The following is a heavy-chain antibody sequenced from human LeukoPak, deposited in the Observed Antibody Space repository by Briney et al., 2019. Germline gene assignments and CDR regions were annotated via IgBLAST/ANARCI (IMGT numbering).Heavy chain of an antibody. J-gene: IGHJ6*02. V-gene: IGHV3-53*05. CDR1: GFDVSYNY. Sequence: PGGSLRLSCAAAGFDVSYNYMSWFRQAPGKGLEWVSGTFRGGSTYYADSVQGRFTISRDNSKNTLYLQMNSLRAEGTAVYYCARAPTVDYGMDVWGQGTTVTVSS. CDR3: ARAPTVDYGMDV. CDR2: TFRGGST.